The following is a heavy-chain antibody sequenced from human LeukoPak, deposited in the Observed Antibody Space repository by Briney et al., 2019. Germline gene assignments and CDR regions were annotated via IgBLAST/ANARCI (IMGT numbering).Heavy chain of an antibody. CDR3: ARYLYDSSGYYLFDY. D-gene: IGHD3-22*01. J-gene: IGHJ4*02. CDR1: GYTFTSYW. Sequence: GEPLKFSCKGSGYTFTSYWIGWGRQMPEKGLWRRGIIYAGESDTRYRPSFAGQVTISADKSLSTAYVQWRSLKASDTAMYYCARYLYDSSGYYLFDYWGEGTLVTVSS. V-gene: IGHV5-51*01. CDR2: IYAGESDT.